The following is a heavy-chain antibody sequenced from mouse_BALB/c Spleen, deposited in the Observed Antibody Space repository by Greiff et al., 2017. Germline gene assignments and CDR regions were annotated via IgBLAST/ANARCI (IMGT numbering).Heavy chain of an antibody. CDR1: GFTFSSYA. Sequence: EVQGVESGGGLVKPGGSLKLSCAASGFTFSSYAMSWVRQTPEKRLEWVASISSGGSTYYPDSVKGRFTISRDNARNILYLQMSSLRSEDTAMYYCARAGGSGASWFAYWGQGTLVTVSA. J-gene: IGHJ3*01. V-gene: IGHV5-6-5*01. CDR2: ISSGGST. CDR3: ARAGGSGASWFAY.